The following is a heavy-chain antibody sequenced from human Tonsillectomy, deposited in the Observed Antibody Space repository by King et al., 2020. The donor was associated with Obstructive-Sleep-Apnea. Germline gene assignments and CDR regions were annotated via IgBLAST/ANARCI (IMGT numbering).Heavy chain of an antibody. V-gene: IGHV4-39*06. CDR3: ATISTSGAKFDY. D-gene: IGHD4/OR15-4a*01. J-gene: IGHJ4*02. Sequence: LQLQESGPGLVKPSETLSLTCTVSGDSISNSDYYWVWIRLPPGKRLEWIGSIYYSGDIHYNPSLKSRITMSIDTSNNQFDLKLSSVTAADTAVYYCATISTSGAKFDYWGQGSLVTVSS. CDR2: IYYSGDI. CDR1: GDSISNSDYY.